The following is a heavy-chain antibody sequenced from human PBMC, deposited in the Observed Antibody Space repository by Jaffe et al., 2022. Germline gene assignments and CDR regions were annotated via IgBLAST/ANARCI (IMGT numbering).Heavy chain of an antibody. Sequence: QVQLVQSGAEVKKPGSSVKVSCKASGGTFSSYAISWVRQAPGQGLEWMGGIIPIFGTANYAQKFQGRVTITADESTSTAYMELSSLRSEDTAVYYCARARNRLLPPRYYYYYYMDVWGKGTTVTVSS. CDR1: GGTFSSYA. J-gene: IGHJ6*03. CDR3: ARARNRLLPPRYYYYYYMDV. V-gene: IGHV1-69*01. D-gene: IGHD2-21*01. CDR2: IIPIFGTA.